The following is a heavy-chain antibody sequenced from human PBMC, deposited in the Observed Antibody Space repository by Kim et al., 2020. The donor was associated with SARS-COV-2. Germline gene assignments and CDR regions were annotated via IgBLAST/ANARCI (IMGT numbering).Heavy chain of an antibody. J-gene: IGHJ4*02. D-gene: IGHD6-19*01. CDR3: ARRSIALADLDH. V-gene: IGHV4-39*01. Sequence: CYTPSLKGRVTISVDKSQNQFSLRLSSVTAADTAVYYCARRSIALADLDHWGQGILVTVSA.